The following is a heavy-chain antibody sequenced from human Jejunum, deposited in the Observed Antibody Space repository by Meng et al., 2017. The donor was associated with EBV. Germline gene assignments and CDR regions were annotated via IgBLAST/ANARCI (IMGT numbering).Heavy chain of an antibody. CDR1: GYTFTDYY. J-gene: IGHJ4*02. D-gene: IGHD5-18*01. CDR2: VNPNSGVT. Sequence: QVQRVQSGTEVKGSGASVKVACKASGYTFTDYYLHWVRQAPGQGLEWMGRVNPNSGVTNYAEKFQGRVTMTRDTSISTSYMEVSRLTSDDTAVYYCARPISGYTYYFDYWGQGTLVTVSS. CDR3: ARPISGYTYYFDY. V-gene: IGHV1-2*06.